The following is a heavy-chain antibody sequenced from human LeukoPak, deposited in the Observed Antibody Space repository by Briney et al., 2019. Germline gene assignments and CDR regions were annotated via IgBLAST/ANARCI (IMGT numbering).Heavy chain of an antibody. CDR1: GFTFDDYG. Sequence: GGSLRLSCAASGFTFDDYGMSWVRQAPGKGLEWVSAISGSGGSTYYADSVKGRFTISRDNSKNTLYLQMNSLRAEDTAVYYCAKDEIKYSSSSYFDYWGQGTLVTVSS. J-gene: IGHJ4*02. CDR2: ISGSGGST. CDR3: AKDEIKYSSSSYFDY. V-gene: IGHV3-23*01. D-gene: IGHD6-6*01.